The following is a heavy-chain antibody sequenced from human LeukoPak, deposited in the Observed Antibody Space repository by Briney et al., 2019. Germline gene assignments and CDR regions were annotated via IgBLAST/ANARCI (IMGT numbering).Heavy chain of an antibody. D-gene: IGHD4-17*01. CDR2: IPYDGSNK. CDR1: GFTFSSYA. Sequence: PGGSLRLSCAASGFTFSSYAMHWVRQAPGKGLEWVAVIPYDGSNKYYADSVKGRFTISRDNSKNTLYLQMNSLRAEDTAVYYCASPESYGDYEVGDFDYWGQGTLVTVSS. CDR3: ASPESYGDYEVGDFDY. V-gene: IGHV3-30-3*01. J-gene: IGHJ4*02.